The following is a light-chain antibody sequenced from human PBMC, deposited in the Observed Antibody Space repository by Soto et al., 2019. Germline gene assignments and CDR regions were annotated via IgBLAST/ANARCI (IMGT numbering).Light chain of an antibody. J-gene: IGLJ2*01. CDR3: SSYTSSIS. Sequence: QSALTQPASVSGSPGQSITISCTGTSSDDGGYNYVSWYQQHPGKAPKLMIYDVNTRPSGVSNRFSGSKSGNTASLTISGLQAEEEADYYCSSYTSSISFGGGTKLTVL. V-gene: IGLV2-14*01. CDR2: DVN. CDR1: SSDDGGYNY.